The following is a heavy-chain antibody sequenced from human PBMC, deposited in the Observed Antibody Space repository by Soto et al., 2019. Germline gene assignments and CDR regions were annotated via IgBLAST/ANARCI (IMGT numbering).Heavy chain of an antibody. CDR1: GFAFSTFP. CDR3: AKDPLEPWGGAYFDY. D-gene: IGHD2-21*01. V-gene: IGHV3-23*01. CDR2: ISGSSGEK. Sequence: EVQLLESGGGLVQPGGSLRLSCAASGFAFSTFPMNWVRQAPGKGLEWVSTISGSSGEKYYAASVKGRFTISRDNSKNTLYLQMNSLRAEDTAVYYCAKDPLEPWGGAYFDYWGQRTLVTVSS. J-gene: IGHJ4*02.